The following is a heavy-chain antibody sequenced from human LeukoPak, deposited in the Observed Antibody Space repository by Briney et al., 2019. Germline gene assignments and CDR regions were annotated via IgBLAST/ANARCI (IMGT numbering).Heavy chain of an antibody. Sequence: SETLSLTCTVSGGSISSYYWSWIRQPPGKGLEWIGYIYYSGSTNYNPSLKSRVTISVDTSKNQFSLKLSSVTAADTAVYYCARVSTMVRGALLYFDYWGQGALVTVSS. D-gene: IGHD3-10*01. V-gene: IGHV4-59*01. CDR1: GGSISSYY. J-gene: IGHJ4*02. CDR3: ARVSTMVRGALLYFDY. CDR2: IYYSGST.